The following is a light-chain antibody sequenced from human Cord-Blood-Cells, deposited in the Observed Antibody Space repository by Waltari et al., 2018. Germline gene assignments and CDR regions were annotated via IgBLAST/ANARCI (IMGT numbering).Light chain of an antibody. V-gene: IGKV1-39*01. CDR2: AAS. CDR1: QSISSY. Sequence: DIQMIQSPYSLSASVGDRVTITCRASQSISSYLTWYQQKPGKAPKLLIYAASSLQSGVPSRFSGSGSGTDFTLTISSLQPEDFATYYCQQSYSTPPYTFGQGTKLEIK. CDR3: QQSYSTPPYT. J-gene: IGKJ2*01.